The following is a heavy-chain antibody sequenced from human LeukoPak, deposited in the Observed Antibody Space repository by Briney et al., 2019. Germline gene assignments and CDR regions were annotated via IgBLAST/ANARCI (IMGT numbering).Heavy chain of an antibody. CDR2: IYHSGST. CDR1: GGSISSGGYS. J-gene: IGHJ4*02. V-gene: IGHV4-30-2*01. CDR3: ARDRGYCSSTSCYNVLDY. Sequence: PSETLFLTCAVSGGSISSGGYSWSWIRQPPGKGLEWIGYIYHSGSTNYNPSLKSRLTMSVDTSKNQFSLKLSSVTAADTAVYYCARDRGYCSSTSCYNVLDYWGQGSLVTVSS. D-gene: IGHD2-2*02.